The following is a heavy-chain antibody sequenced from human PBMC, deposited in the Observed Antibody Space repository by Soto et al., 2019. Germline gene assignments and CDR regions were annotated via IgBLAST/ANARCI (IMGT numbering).Heavy chain of an antibody. CDR2: VFSNDEK. CDR3: ARIPTILTGPWFDP. CDR1: GFSLSSPRVG. D-gene: IGHD3-9*01. J-gene: IGHJ5*02. Sequence: QVTLKESGPVLVKPTETLTLTCTVSGFSLSSPRVGVTWIRQPPGKALEWLAHVFSNDEKSYSTSLKSRLTISKDTSKSQVVLTMTNIDPVDTGTYYCARIPTILTGPWFDPWGQGTLVTVSS. V-gene: IGHV2-26*01.